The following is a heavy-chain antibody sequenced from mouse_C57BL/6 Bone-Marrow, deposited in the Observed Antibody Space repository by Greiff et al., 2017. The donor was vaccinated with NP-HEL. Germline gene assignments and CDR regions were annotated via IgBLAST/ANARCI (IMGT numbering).Heavy chain of an antibody. CDR2: IHPNSGST. CDR3: ARSLYGSSLYYAMDH. CDR1: GYTFTSYW. D-gene: IGHD1-1*01. J-gene: IGHJ4*01. V-gene: IGHV1-64*01. Sequence: QVQLQQPGAELVKPGASVKLSCKASGYTFTSYWMHWVKQRPGQGLEWIGMIHPNSGSTNYNEKFKSKATLTVDKSSSTAYMQLSSLTSEDSAVYYCARSLYGSSLYYAMDHWGQGTSVTVSS.